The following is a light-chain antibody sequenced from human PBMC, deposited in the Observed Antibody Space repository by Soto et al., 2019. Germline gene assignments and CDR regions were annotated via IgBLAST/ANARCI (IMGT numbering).Light chain of an antibody. Sequence: DIVMTQSPDSLAVSLGERATINCKSSQSVLHSSNNKNYLAWYQQKPGQSPNMLISWASSRDSGVPDRFSGSGSGTDFTLTISSLQAEDVAVYYCQQYYSSPLTFGQGTKLEI. CDR1: QSVLHSSNNKNY. J-gene: IGKJ2*01. CDR3: QQYYSSPLT. V-gene: IGKV4-1*01. CDR2: WAS.